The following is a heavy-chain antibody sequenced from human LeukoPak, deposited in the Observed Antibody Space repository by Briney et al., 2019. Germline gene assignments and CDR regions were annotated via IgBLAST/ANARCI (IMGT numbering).Heavy chain of an antibody. CDR2: IYYSGST. D-gene: IGHD3-22*01. J-gene: IGHJ4*02. CDR3: ARHFDYYDSSGYDY. V-gene: IGHV4-59*08. CDR1: GGSISSYY. Sequence: KPSETLSLTCTVSGGSISSYYWSWIRQPPGKGLEWIGYIYYSGSTNYNPSLKSRVTISVDTSKNQFSLKLSSVTAADTAVYYCARHFDYYDSSGYDYWGQGTLVTVYS.